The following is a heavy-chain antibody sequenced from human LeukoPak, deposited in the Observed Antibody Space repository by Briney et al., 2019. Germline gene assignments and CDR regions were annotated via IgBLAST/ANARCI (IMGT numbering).Heavy chain of an antibody. V-gene: IGHV1-2*02. D-gene: IGHD3-22*01. CDR3: AGVFYYDSSGYFAFDI. J-gene: IGHJ3*02. CDR1: GYTFTGYY. Sequence: ASVKVSCKASGYTFTGYYMHWVRQAPGQGLEWMGWINPNSGGTNYAQKFQGRVTMTRDTSISTAYMELSRLRSDDTAVYYCAGVFYYDSSGYFAFDIWGQGTMVAVSS. CDR2: INPNSGGT.